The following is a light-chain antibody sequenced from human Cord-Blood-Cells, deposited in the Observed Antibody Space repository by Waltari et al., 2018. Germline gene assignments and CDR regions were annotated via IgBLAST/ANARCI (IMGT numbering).Light chain of an antibody. CDR3: SSYTSSSTVV. CDR2: DVS. J-gene: IGLJ2*01. V-gene: IGLV2-14*01. CDR1: SSDVGGYNY. Sequence: SALTQPASVSGSPGQSITISCTGTSSDVGGYNYVSWYQQHPGKAPKLMIYDVSNRPSGVSTRCAGSKAGNTASLTISGLQAEDEADYYGSSYTSSSTVVFGGGTKLTVL.